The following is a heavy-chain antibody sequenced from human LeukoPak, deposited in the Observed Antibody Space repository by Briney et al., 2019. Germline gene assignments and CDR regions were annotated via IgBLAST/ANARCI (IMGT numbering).Heavy chain of an antibody. CDR3: ATTKGAMYAFDI. Sequence: GGSLRLSCAASGFTFSSFGMHWVRQAPGKGLEWVAFISYDGSIKYYADSVKGRFTISRDDSKNTLYLQMSGLRTEDTAVYYCATTKGAMYAFDIWGQGTMVTVSS. V-gene: IGHV3-30*02. CDR2: ISYDGSIK. J-gene: IGHJ3*02. D-gene: IGHD1-26*01. CDR1: GFTFSSFG.